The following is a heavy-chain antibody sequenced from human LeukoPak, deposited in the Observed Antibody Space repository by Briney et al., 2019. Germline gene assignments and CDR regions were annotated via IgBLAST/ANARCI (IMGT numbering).Heavy chain of an antibody. Sequence: SETLSLTCTVSGASISSSSYYWGWIRQPPGKGLEWIGSISYSGSTYYSPSLKSRVTIFVDTSKNQFSLKLSSVTAADTAAYYCARQNNGWRYYYYYMDVWGKGTTVTVSS. J-gene: IGHJ6*03. CDR2: ISYSGST. CDR3: ARQNNGWRYYYYYMDV. V-gene: IGHV4-39*01. CDR1: GASISSSSYY. D-gene: IGHD6-19*01.